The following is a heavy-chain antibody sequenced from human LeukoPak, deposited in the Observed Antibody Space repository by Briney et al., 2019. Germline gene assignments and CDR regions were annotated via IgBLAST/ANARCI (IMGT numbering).Heavy chain of an antibody. J-gene: IGHJ4*02. CDR1: GFTFTTFW. CDR3: AKDIAAAAVYYFDY. CDR2: INHDGSST. Sequence: GGSLRLSCATSGFTFTTFWMHWVRQAPGKGLVWVSRINHDGSSTNYADSVKGRFTISRDNAKNTVYLQMNSLRAEDTAVYYCAKDIAAAAVYYFDYWGQGTLVTVSS. V-gene: IGHV3-74*01. D-gene: IGHD6-13*01.